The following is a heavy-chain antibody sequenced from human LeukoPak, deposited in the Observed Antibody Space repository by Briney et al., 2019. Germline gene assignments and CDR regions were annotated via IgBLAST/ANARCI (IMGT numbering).Heavy chain of an antibody. V-gene: IGHV3-7*01. Sequence: PGGSLRLSYTVSGFTFSSYWMSWVRQAPGKGLEWVATIKQDGSEKYYVDSVKGRFTISRDNAKNSLYLQMNSLRGEDTAVYYCARDPSTVTTGNYWGQGTLVTVSS. D-gene: IGHD4-17*01. J-gene: IGHJ4*02. CDR3: ARDPSTVTTGNY. CDR2: IKQDGSEK. CDR1: GFTFSSYW.